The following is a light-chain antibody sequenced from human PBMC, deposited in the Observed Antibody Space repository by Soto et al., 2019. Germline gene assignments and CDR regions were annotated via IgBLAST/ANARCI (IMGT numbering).Light chain of an antibody. Sequence: QSVLTQPPSVSGAPVQRVTISCTGSSSNIGAGYDVHWYQQLPGTAPKLLISGNSNRPSGVPDRFSGSKSGTSASLAITGLQAEDDADYYCQSYDSSLSGWVFGGGTKLTVL. CDR1: SSNIGAGYD. V-gene: IGLV1-40*01. CDR2: GNS. CDR3: QSYDSSLSGWV. J-gene: IGLJ3*02.